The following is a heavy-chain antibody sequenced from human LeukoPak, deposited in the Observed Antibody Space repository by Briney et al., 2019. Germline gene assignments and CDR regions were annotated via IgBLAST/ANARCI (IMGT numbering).Heavy chain of an antibody. Sequence: SETLSLTCSVSGGSINSYWWTWVRQPAGKGLEFIGRIYTTGRTNYNPSLKSRVSMSVDTSKNKFCLELRSVSAAVTAVYFCARGGYTISSSTFENWGQRALVTVSS. CDR2: IYTTGRT. V-gene: IGHV4-4*07. CDR3: ARGGYTISSSTFEN. D-gene: IGHD3-16*02. CDR1: GGSINSYW. J-gene: IGHJ4*02.